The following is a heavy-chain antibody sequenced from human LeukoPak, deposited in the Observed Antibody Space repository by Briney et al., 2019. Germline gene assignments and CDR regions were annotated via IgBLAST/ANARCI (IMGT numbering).Heavy chain of an antibody. CDR2: ISGSGGST. Sequence: GGSLRLSCAASGFTFSSYAMSWVRQAPGKGLEWVSAISGSGGSTYYADSVKGRFTISRDNSKNTLYLQMNSLRAEDTAVYYCAKELGYCSSTSCRERYYYYYGMDVWGQGTTVTVSS. J-gene: IGHJ6*02. CDR1: GFTFSSYA. D-gene: IGHD2-2*01. CDR3: AKELGYCSSTSCRERYYYYYGMDV. V-gene: IGHV3-23*01.